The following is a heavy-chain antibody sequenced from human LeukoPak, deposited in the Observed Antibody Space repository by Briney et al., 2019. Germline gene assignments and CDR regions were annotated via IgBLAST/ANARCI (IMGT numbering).Heavy chain of an antibody. CDR2: MNPNSGNT. CDR3: ARVVSSSSWYGTDYFDY. V-gene: IGHV1-8*01. Sequence: ASVKVSCKASGYTFTSYDINWVRQATGQGLEWMGWMNPNSGNTGHAQKFQGRVTMTRNTSISTAYMELSSLRSEDTAVYYCARVVSSSSWYGTDYFDYWGQGTLVTVSS. CDR1: GYTFTSYD. J-gene: IGHJ4*02. D-gene: IGHD6-13*01.